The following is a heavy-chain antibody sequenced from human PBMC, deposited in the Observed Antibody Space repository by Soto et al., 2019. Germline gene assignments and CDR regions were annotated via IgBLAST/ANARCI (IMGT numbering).Heavy chain of an antibody. V-gene: IGHV4-59*01. Sequence: SETLSLSCTVSGGSISSYYWSWIRQPPGKGLDWIGYIYYSGSTNYNPSLKSRVTISVDTSKNQFSLKLSSVTAADTAVYYCARGGGDFWSPQNYYYAMDVWGQGTTVT. CDR3: ARGGGDFWSPQNYYYAMDV. J-gene: IGHJ6*02. CDR2: IYYSGST. CDR1: GGSISSYY. D-gene: IGHD3-3*01.